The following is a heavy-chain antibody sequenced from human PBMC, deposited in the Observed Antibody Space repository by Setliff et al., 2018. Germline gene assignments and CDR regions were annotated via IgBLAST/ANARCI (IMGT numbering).Heavy chain of an antibody. Sequence: SETLSLTCDVSGYSISSGHYWGWIRQPPGKGLEWIGEINHSGSTNYNPSLKSRVTISIDTSKNQFSLNLRSVTAADTAVYYCARGRNIEARLLDSWGQGNLVTVSS. D-gene: IGHD6-6*01. V-gene: IGHV4-34*01. CDR3: ARGRNIEARLLDS. J-gene: IGHJ4*02. CDR1: GYSISSGHY. CDR2: INHSGST.